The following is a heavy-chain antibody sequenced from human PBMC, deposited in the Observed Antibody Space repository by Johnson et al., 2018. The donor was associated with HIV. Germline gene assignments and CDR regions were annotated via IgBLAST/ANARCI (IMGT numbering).Heavy chain of an antibody. CDR2: IKQDGSEK. V-gene: IGHV3-7*01. Sequence: VQLVESGGGLVQPGGSLRLSCAASGFTFSSYWMSWVRQAPGKGLEWVANIKQDGSEKYYVDSVKGRFTISRDNSNNTLYLQVSSLRPEDTGVYYCARGGLGYQNIHDPFDIWGQGTMVTVSS. J-gene: IGHJ3*02. CDR3: ARGGLGYQNIHDPFDI. D-gene: IGHD2-2*01. CDR1: GFTFSSYW.